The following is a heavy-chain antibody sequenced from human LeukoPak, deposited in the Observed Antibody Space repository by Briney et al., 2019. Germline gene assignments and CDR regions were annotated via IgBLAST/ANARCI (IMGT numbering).Heavy chain of an antibody. J-gene: IGHJ4*02. CDR2: IKQDGSEK. D-gene: IGHD1-1*01. Sequence: PGGSLRLSCAASGFTFSSYWMSWVRQAPGKGLEWVANIKQDGSEKYYVDSVKGRFTISRDNAKNSLYLQMNSLRAEDTAVYYCARDGDGQLEPTDYWGQGTLVTVSS. CDR1: GFTFSSYW. V-gene: IGHV3-7*01. CDR3: ARDGDGQLEPTDY.